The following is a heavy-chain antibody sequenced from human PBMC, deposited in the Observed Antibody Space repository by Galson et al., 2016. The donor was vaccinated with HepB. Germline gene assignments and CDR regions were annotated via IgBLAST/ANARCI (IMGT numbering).Heavy chain of an antibody. CDR2: IFYSGST. J-gene: IGHJ6*02. CDR3: ATGIVDTTTAEFNYWYYYGMDV. V-gene: IGHV4-39*01. CDR1: GGSISSGSYY. Sequence: SETLSLTCTVSGGSISSGSYYWGWIRQPPGKGLEWIGSIFYSGSTYYNPPLKSRVTISVDTSKSQFSLNLISVTSADTAVYYCATGIVDTTTAEFNYWYYYGMDVWGQGTTVTVSS. D-gene: IGHD5-18*01.